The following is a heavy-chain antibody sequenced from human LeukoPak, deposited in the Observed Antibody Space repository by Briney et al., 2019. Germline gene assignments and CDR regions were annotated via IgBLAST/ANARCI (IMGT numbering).Heavy chain of an antibody. J-gene: IGHJ2*01. V-gene: IGHV1-69*05. Sequence: ASVKVSCKASGGTFSSYAISWVLQAPGQGLEWMGRIIPIFGTANYAQKFQGRVTITTDESTSTAYMELSSLRSEDTAVYYCARDLYGSYDLWGRGTLVTVSS. CDR2: IIPIFGTA. CDR3: ARDLYGSYDL. D-gene: IGHD4-17*01. CDR1: GGTFSSYA.